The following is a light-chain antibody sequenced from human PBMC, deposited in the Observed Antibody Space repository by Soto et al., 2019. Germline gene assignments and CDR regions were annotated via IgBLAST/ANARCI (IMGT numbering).Light chain of an antibody. Sequence: QSVLTQPPSVSAAPGQKVTISCSGSSSNIGNNYVSWYQQLPGTAPNLLIYDNNTRPSGIPDRFSGSKSGTSATLGITGRQTGDEADYYCGTWDGSLSAVVFGGGTKLTVL. CDR3: GTWDGSLSAVV. CDR1: SSNIGNNY. J-gene: IGLJ2*01. V-gene: IGLV1-51*01. CDR2: DNN.